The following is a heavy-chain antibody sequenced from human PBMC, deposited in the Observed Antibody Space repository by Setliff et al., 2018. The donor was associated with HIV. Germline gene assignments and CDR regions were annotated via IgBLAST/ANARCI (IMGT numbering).Heavy chain of an antibody. Sequence: SVKVSCKASGDTSSTYAINWVRQAPGQGLEWMGQFIPILDITNYAQKFQGRVTITADKSTNTMYMEMTSPTSEDTAVYYCAGPGGDEAFDIWGQGTMVTVSS. CDR3: AGPGGDEAFDI. CDR1: GDTSSTYA. V-gene: IGHV1-69*10. CDR2: FIPILDIT. D-gene: IGHD3-16*01. J-gene: IGHJ3*02.